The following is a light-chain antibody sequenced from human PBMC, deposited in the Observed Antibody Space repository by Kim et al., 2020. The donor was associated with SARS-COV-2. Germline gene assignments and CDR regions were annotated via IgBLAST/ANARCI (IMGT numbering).Light chain of an antibody. V-gene: IGKV1D-12*01. CDR1: QNIDSW. CDR3: QQAKSFPLT. CDR2: AAS. Sequence: DILMTQSPSSVSASVGDRITITCRASQNIDSWLAWYQHRPGKAPKLLIYAASNLQSGVPSRFTGSGSGTYFTLTINSLQPEDFATYSCQQAKSFPLTFGQGTRLEIK. J-gene: IGKJ5*01.